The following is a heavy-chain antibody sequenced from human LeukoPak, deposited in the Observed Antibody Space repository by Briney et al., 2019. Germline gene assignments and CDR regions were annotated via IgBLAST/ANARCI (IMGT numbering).Heavy chain of an antibody. CDR3: ARGGRFGEDHFDY. D-gene: IGHD3-10*01. CDR2: LYRGGNS. Sequence: GGSLRLSCAASGFSVSSHIMTWVRQAPGKGLEWISVLYRGGNSLHADAVQGRFTISRNTSENTLHLQMNSLTYEDTAVYYCARGGRFGEDHFDYWGQGILVTVSS. J-gene: IGHJ4*02. CDR1: GFSVSSHI. V-gene: IGHV3-53*04.